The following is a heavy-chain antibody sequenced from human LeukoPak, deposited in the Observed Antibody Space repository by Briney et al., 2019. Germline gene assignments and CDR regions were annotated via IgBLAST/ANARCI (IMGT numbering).Heavy chain of an antibody. CDR1: GGTFSSYA. CDR3: ARELTGTTLYSFDY. Sequence: ASVKVSCKASGGTFSSYAISWVRQAPGQGLEWVGGIIPIFGTANYAQKFQGRVTMTRDTSTSTVYMELSSLRSEDTAVYYCARELTGTTLYSFDYWGQGTLVTVSS. V-gene: IGHV1-69*05. J-gene: IGHJ4*02. D-gene: IGHD1-7*01. CDR2: IIPIFGTA.